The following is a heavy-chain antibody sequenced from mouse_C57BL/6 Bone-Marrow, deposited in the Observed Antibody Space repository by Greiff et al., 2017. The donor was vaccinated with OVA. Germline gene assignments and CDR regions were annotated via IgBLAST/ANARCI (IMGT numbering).Heavy chain of an antibody. CDR2: IYPSDSET. Sequence: QVQLQQPGAELVRPGSSVKLSCKASGYTFTSYWMDWVKQRPGQGLEWIGNIYPSDSETHYNQKFKDKATLTVDKSSSTAYMQLSSLTSEDSAVYYGAKGGYYGFAYWGQGTLVTVSA. CDR3: AKGGYYGFAY. CDR1: GYTFTSYW. J-gene: IGHJ3*01. V-gene: IGHV1-61*01. D-gene: IGHD2-3*01.